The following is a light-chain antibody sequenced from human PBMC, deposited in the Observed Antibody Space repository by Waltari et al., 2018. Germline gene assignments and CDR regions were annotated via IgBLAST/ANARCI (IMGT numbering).Light chain of an antibody. J-gene: IGLJ2*01. Sequence: SGLTQPPSVSGAPGPRVTISCTATSPNIRAGYDLHWYQQLPGTAPKLLIYGNSNRPSGVPDRFSGSKSGTSASLAITGLQAEDEADYYCQSYDSSLSGVVFGGGTKLTVL. V-gene: IGLV1-40*01. CDR3: QSYDSSLSGVV. CDR2: GNS. CDR1: SPNIRAGYD.